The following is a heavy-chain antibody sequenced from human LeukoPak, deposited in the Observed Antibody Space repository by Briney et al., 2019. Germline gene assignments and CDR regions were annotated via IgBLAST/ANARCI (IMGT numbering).Heavy chain of an antibody. CDR3: ARGRPFGYYGSGSYYNYGTYFDY. J-gene: IGHJ4*02. D-gene: IGHD3-10*01. CDR1: GGGFSSNSAA. Sequence: SQTLSLTCAISGGGFSSNSAAWNWIRPSPWRGLEWLGRTYYRSKCYNDYAVSVKSRITINPDTSKNQFSLQLHSVTPEDTAVYYCARGRPFGYYGSGSYYNYGTYFDYWGQGTLVTVSS. CDR2: TYYRSKCYN. V-gene: IGHV6-1*01.